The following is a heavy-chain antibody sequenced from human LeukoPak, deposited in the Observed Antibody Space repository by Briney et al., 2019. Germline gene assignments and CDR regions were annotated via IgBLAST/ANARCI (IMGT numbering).Heavy chain of an antibody. D-gene: IGHD5-18*01. V-gene: IGHV3-23*01. CDR1: GFTFSSYA. CDR3: AKDSGYSYGQPPHFDY. CDR2: ISGSGGST. Sequence: GGSLRLSCAASGFTFSSYAMSWVRQAPGKGLGWVSAISGSGGSTYYADSVKGRFTISRDNSKNTLYLQMNSLRAEDTAVYYCAKDSGYSYGQPPHFDYWGQGTLVTVSS. J-gene: IGHJ4*02.